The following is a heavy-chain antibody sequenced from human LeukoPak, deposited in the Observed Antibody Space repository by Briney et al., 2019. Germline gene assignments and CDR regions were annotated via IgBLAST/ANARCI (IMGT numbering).Heavy chain of an antibody. D-gene: IGHD3-16*01. J-gene: IGHJ4*02. CDR3: APTAEAYTSWWKV. V-gene: IGHV1-2*03. Sequence: LGASVTVSCKASGYKFTDDYMHWVRQAPGQGLEFMGWINPDSGFTNYAQKFKGRVTMTRDTSISTAYLEVRSLTSDDTAVYYCAPTAEAYTSWWKVWGQGTLVTVSS. CDR2: INPDSGFT. CDR1: GYKFTDDY.